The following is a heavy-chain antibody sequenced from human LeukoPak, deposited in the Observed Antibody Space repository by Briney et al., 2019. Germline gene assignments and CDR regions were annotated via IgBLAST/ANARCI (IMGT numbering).Heavy chain of an antibody. J-gene: IGHJ4*02. CDR1: GGTFSSYA. D-gene: IGHD3-10*01. Sequence: GASVKVSCKASGGTFSSYAISWVRQAPGQGLEWMGGIIPIFGTANYAQKFQGRVTITADKSTSTAYMELSSLRSEDTAVYYCASVFPGHGSGSFFDYWGQGTLVTVSS. CDR3: ASVFPGHGSGSFFDY. V-gene: IGHV1-69*06. CDR2: IIPIFGTA.